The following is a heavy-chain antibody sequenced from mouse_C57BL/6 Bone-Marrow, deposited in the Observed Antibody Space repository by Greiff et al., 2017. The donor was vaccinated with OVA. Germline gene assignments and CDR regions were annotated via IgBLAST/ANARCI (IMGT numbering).Heavy chain of an antibody. CDR2: IHPNSGST. V-gene: IGHV1-64*01. D-gene: IGHD1-1*01. CDR1: GYTFTSYW. CDR3: DIITTVADY. J-gene: IGHJ2*01. Sequence: QVQLQQPGAELVKPGASVKLSCKASGYTFTSYWMHWVKQRPGQGLAWIGMIHPNSGSTNYNAKFKSKATLTVDKSSSTAYVQLSSLTSEDSAVYDCDIITTVADYWGEGTTLSVSS.